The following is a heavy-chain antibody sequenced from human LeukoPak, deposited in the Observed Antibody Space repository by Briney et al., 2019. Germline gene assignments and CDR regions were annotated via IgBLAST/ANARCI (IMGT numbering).Heavy chain of an antibody. D-gene: IGHD3-3*01. CDR1: GGSISSYY. CDR2: IYYSGST. J-gene: IGHJ5*02. Sequence: SETLSLTCTVSGGSISSYYWSWIRQPPGKGLEWIGYIYYSGSTNYNPSLKSRVTISVDTSKNQFSLKLSSVTAADTAVYYCARASGPYNWFDPWGQGTLVTVSS. CDR3: ARASGPYNWFDP. V-gene: IGHV4-59*01.